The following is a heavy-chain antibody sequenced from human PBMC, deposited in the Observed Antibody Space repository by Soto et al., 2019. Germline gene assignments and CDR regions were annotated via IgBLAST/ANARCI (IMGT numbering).Heavy chain of an antibody. V-gene: IGHV4-4*07. CDR2: IYTSGST. CDR1: GTSVSDYY. Sequence: SETLSLTCSVSGTSVSDYYWSWIRQPAGKGLEHIGRIYTSGSTSYNPSLKSRVTMSMDTSQTQIYLNLTSVTAADTAVYYCARGGIQLSYAFDYWGQGILVTVSS. CDR3: ARGGIQLSYAFDY. J-gene: IGHJ4*02. D-gene: IGHD5-18*01.